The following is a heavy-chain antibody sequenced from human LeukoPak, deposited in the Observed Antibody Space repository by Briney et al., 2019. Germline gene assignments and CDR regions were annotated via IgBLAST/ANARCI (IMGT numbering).Heavy chain of an antibody. CDR3: ASLCGGDCYRAQDAFDI. D-gene: IGHD2-21*01. V-gene: IGHV4-59*01. CDR2: IYYSGST. Sequence: PSETLSLTCTVSGGPISSYYWSWIRQPPGKGLEWIGYIYYSGSTNYNPSLKSRVTISVDTSKNQFSLKLSPVTAADTAVYYCASLCGGDCYRAQDAFDIWGQGTMVTVSS. J-gene: IGHJ3*02. CDR1: GGPISSYY.